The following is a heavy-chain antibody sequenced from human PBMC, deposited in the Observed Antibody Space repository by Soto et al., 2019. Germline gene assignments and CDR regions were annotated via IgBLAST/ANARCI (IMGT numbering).Heavy chain of an antibody. Sequence: SVKVSCKASGGTFSSYAISWVRQSPGQGLEWMGGIIPIFGTANYAQKFQGRVTITADESTSTAYMELSSLRSEDTAVYYCAREVVVAATHWFDPWGQGTLVTVSS. CDR1: GGTFSSYA. J-gene: IGHJ5*02. CDR2: IIPIFGTA. CDR3: AREVVVAATHWFDP. V-gene: IGHV1-69*13. D-gene: IGHD2-15*01.